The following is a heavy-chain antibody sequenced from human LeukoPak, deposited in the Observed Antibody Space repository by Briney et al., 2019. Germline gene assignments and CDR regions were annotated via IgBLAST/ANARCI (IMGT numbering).Heavy chain of an antibody. D-gene: IGHD3-22*01. Sequence: ASETLSLTCTVSGGSISSHYWSWIRQPPGKGLEWIGYTPYSGSTNYNPSLKSRVTISVDTSKNQFSLKLSSVTAADTAVYYCARFAPDLTPDNSGYTLDYWGQGTLVTVSS. V-gene: IGHV4-59*11. CDR2: TPYSGST. CDR3: ARFAPDLTPDNSGYTLDY. CDR1: GGSISSHY. J-gene: IGHJ4*02.